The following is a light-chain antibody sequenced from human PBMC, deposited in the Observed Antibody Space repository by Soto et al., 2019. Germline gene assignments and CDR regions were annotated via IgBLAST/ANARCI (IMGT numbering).Light chain of an antibody. CDR1: QDLSSW. CDR3: QQPISFPIT. J-gene: IGKJ5*01. CDR2: GAS. V-gene: IGKV1D-12*01. Sequence: DIQMTQSPSSVSASVGDRVTITCRASQDLSSWLAWYQQKPGKAPKLLISGASSLQSGVPSRFSGSGSGTDFTLTIRSLQPEDFATYYCQQPISFPITFGQGTRLEIK.